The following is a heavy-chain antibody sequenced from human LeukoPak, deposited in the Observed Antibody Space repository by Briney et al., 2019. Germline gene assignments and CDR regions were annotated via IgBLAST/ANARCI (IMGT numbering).Heavy chain of an antibody. D-gene: IGHD5-18*01. Sequence: GGSLRLSCAASGFTFSSYGMHWVRQPPGKGLEWVSSTFQGGGEIHYADSVRGRFTISRDNSRSTLFLQMSSLRGEDTAIYYCATYRQVMLPFEAWGRGTLVTVSS. CDR3: ATYRQVMLPFEA. CDR2: TFQGGGEI. J-gene: IGHJ5*02. V-gene: IGHV3-NL1*01. CDR1: GFTFSSYG.